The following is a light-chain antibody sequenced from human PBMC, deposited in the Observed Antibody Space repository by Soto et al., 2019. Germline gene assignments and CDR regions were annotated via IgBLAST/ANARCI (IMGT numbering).Light chain of an antibody. J-gene: IGKJ4*01. V-gene: IGKV1-33*01. Sequence: DVQMAQAPSSLSASVGDRVTITCQASHDISDDLNWYQYKPGEAPKLLIYDASKLEAGVPSRFSGRGSGTDFTFSISSLQPEDIATYYCQQYDNVPLTFGGGTKVEIK. CDR1: HDISDD. CDR3: QQYDNVPLT. CDR2: DAS.